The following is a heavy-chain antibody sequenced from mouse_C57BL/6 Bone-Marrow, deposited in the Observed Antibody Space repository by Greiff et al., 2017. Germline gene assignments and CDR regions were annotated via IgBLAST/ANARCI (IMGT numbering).Heavy chain of an antibody. J-gene: IGHJ3*01. CDR1: GFTFSSYA. D-gene: IGHD2-4*01. V-gene: IGHV5-4*01. CDR2: ISDGGSYT. Sequence: EVQLVESGGGLVKPGGSLKLSCAASGFTFSSYAMSWVRQTPEKRLEWVATISDGGSYTYYPDNVKGRFTISRDNAKNNLYLQISHLKSEDTAMYYCARDRRLRRRFAYWGKGTLVTVSA. CDR3: ARDRRLRRRFAY.